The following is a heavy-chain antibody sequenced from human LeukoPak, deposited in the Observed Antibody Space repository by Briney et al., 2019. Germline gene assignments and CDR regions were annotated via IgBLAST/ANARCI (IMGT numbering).Heavy chain of an antibody. J-gene: IGHJ3*02. CDR3: ASDRDGAAAGTGAFDI. V-gene: IGHV1-69*02. CDR2: IIPILGIA. Sequence: ASVKVSCKASGGTFSSYTISWVRQAPGQGLEWMGRIIPILGIANYAQKFQGRVTITADKSTSTAYMELSSLRSEDTAVYYCASDRDGAAAGTGAFDIWGQGTLVTVSS. CDR1: GGTFSSYT. D-gene: IGHD6-13*01.